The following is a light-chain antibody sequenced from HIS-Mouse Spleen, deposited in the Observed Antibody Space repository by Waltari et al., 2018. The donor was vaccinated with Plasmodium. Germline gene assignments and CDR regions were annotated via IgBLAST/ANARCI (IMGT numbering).Light chain of an antibody. V-gene: IGKV3-20*01. CDR2: GAS. J-gene: IGKJ1*01. CDR1: QRVSSSY. CDR3: QQYGSSSWT. Sequence: EIVLTQSPGTLSLSPGERATLSCQASQRVSSSYLDWYQQKPGQAPRLLIYGASSRATGIPDRFSGSGSGTDFTLTISRLEPEDFAVYYCQQYGSSSWTFGQGTKVEIK.